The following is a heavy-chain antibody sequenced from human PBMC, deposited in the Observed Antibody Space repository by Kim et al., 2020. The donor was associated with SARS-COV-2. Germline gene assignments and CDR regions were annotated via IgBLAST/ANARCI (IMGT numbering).Heavy chain of an antibody. CDR1: GYTFTGYY. CDR2: INPNSGGT. V-gene: IGHV1-2*04. CDR3: ARACSSSGYYFNDAFDI. D-gene: IGHD3-22*01. J-gene: IGHJ3*02. Sequence: ASVKVSCKASGYTFTGYYMHWVRQAPGQGLEWMGWINPNSGGTNYAQKFQGWVTMTRDTSISTAYMELSRLRSDDTAVYYCARACSSSGYYFNDAFDIWGQGTMVTVSS.